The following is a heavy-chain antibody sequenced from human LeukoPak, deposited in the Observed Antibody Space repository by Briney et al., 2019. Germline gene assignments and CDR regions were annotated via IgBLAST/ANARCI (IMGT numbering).Heavy chain of an antibody. CDR3: ASRETPNYYDSSGYIPDDY. J-gene: IGHJ4*02. V-gene: IGHV4-39*01. CDR2: IYYSGST. D-gene: IGHD3-22*01. Sequence: SETLSLTCTVSGGSISSSSYYWGWIRQPPGKGLEWIGSIYYSGSTYYNPSLKSRVTISVDTSKNQFSLNLSSVTAADTAVYYCASRETPNYYDSSGYIPDDYWGQGTLVTVSS. CDR1: GGSISSSSYY.